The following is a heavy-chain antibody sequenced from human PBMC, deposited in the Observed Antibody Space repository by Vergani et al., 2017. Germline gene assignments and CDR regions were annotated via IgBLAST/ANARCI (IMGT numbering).Heavy chain of an antibody. CDR3: VRLPRGPWNFDL. Sequence: EVQPVESGGGLVKPGGSLRLSCTTSGFTFSSAWMSWVRQAPGKGLEWVARIRTKTDGETTDYAAPVKGRFTISRDNTKNSLSLQMSGLRVEDTAVYYCVRLPRGPWNFDLWGRGTLITVSS. CDR1: GFTFSSAW. J-gene: IGHJ2*01. CDR2: IRTKTDGETT. V-gene: IGHV3-15*01.